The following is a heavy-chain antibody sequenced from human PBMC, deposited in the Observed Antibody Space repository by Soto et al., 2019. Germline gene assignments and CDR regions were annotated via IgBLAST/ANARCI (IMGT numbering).Heavy chain of an antibody. CDR2: IYYSGST. Sequence: PSETLSLTCTVSGGSISSYYWSWIRQPPGKGLEWIGYIYYSGSTNYNPSLKSRVTISVDTSKNQFSLKLSSVTAADTAVYYCASGGTEYYYYYYYMDVWGKGTTVTVSS. CDR1: GGSISSYY. J-gene: IGHJ6*03. D-gene: IGHD2-21*02. V-gene: IGHV4-59*01. CDR3: ASGGTEYYYYYYYMDV.